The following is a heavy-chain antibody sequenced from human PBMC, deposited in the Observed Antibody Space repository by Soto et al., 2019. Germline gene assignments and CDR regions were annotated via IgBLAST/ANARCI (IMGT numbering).Heavy chain of an antibody. V-gene: IGHV3-74*01. CDR3: VRDASVWFLDY. CDR1: GFTFSSYW. D-gene: IGHD3-9*01. Sequence: EVQLVESGGDLVQPGGSLRLSCAASGFTFSSYWMHWVRQVPGKGLFWVSRIRPDGSGATSADSVKGRFTISRDNAKNTVYLQMNSLRAEDTAVYYCVRDASVWFLDYWGQGTLVTVSS. CDR2: IRPDGSGA. J-gene: IGHJ4*02.